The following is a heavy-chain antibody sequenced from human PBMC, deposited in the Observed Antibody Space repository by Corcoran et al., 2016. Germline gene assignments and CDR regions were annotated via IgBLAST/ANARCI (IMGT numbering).Heavy chain of an antibody. CDR3: ARVNYYDSSGQAYYFDY. J-gene: IGHJ4*02. V-gene: IGHV3-33*01. Sequence: QVQLVESGGGVVQPGRSLRLSCAASGFTFSSYGMHWVRQAPGKGLEWVAVIWYDGSNKYYADSVKGRFTISRDNSKNTLYLQMNSLRAEDTAVYYCARVNYYDSSGQAYYFDYWGQGTLVTVSS. CDR1: GFTFSSYG. D-gene: IGHD3-22*01. CDR2: IWYDGSNK.